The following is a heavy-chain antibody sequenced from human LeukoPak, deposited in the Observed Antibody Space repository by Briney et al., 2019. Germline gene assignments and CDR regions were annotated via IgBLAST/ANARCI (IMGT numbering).Heavy chain of an antibody. CDR3: ARFPLLSSSPITR. CDR2: INHSGST. D-gene: IGHD6-6*01. J-gene: IGHJ4*02. CDR1: GYSISSGYY. V-gene: IGHV4-38-2*02. Sequence: SETLSLTRTVSGYSISSGYYWGWIRQPPGKGLEWIGEINHSGSTNYNPSLKSRVTISVDTSKNQFSLKLSSVTAADTAVYYCARFPLLSSSPITRWGQGTLVTVSS.